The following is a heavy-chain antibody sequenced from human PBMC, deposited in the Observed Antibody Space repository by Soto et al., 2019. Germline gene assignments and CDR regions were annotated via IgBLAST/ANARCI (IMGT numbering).Heavy chain of an antibody. D-gene: IGHD3-10*01. Sequence: GESLKISCYTSGYNFIIFWIALVLQMPGKGLEWMGLIYPGDSDTTYSPAFQGQVTISVDRSTKTAYLQWSSLKASDTAMYYCARQAYYGSGTYYSDSWGQGTLVTVSS. CDR3: ARQAYYGSGTYYSDS. J-gene: IGHJ4*02. CDR2: IYPGDSDT. V-gene: IGHV5-51*01. CDR1: GYNFIIFW.